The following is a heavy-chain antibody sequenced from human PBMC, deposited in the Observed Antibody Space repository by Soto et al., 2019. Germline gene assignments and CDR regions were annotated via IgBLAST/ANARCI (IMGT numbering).Heavy chain of an antibody. CDR1: AGSIISTSYY. D-gene: IGHD3-9*01. J-gene: IGHJ4*02. CDR2: IYYSGST. Sequence: PSETLSFPCTACAGSIISTSYYFFCLRHTPGIGLGLIESIYYSGSTYYNPTLKSRVTISVDTSKTQYSLTLSSVTAADTAVYYCARHGDDILTGSSYYFDYWGQGTLFTVSS. CDR3: ARHGDDILTGSSYYFDY. V-gene: IGHV4-39*01.